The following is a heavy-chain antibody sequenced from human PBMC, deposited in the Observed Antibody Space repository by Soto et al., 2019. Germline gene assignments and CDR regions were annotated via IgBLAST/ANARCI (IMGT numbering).Heavy chain of an antibody. Sequence: GGSLRLSCAASGFTFIDYWMSWVRQAPGKGLEWVANIKQDGSEKYYVDSVKGRFTISRDNAKNSLFLQMNSLRAEDTAIYYCAREEGSADPGSYYFDFWGQGTLVTVSS. J-gene: IGHJ4*02. CDR1: GFTFIDYW. D-gene: IGHD2-2*01. CDR3: AREEGSADPGSYYFDF. V-gene: IGHV3-7*01. CDR2: IKQDGSEK.